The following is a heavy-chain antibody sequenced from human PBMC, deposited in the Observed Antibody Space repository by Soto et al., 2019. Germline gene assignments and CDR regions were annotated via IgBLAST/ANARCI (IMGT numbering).Heavy chain of an antibody. J-gene: IGHJ6*02. CDR1: GGSFSGYY. D-gene: IGHD3-9*01. Sequence: SETLSLTCAVYGGSFSGYYWPWIRPPPGKGLEWIGEINRSGSTYYNPSLKSRVTISVDTSKNQFSLKLSSVTAADTAAYYCAGVTYYDILTGSLGIDYYYYYGMDVWGQGTTVTVSS. V-gene: IGHV4-34*01. CDR3: AGVTYYDILTGSLGIDYYYYYGMDV. CDR2: INRSGST.